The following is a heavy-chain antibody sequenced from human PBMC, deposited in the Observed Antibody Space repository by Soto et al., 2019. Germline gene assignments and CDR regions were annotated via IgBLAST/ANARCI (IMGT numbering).Heavy chain of an antibody. CDR3: ARDSVTGYCFDS. J-gene: IGHJ4*02. V-gene: IGHV4-30-2*01. CDR1: GGSISSGGYS. CDR2: IYHSGST. Sequence: QLQLQESGSGLVKPSQTLSLSCAVSGGSISSGGYSWNWIRQAPGKGLEWIGYIYHSGSTYYNPSHKSRVTISVDRSNNQFSLKLNSVTVGDTAVYFCARDSVTGYCFDSWGQGAMVTVSS. D-gene: IGHD3-9*01.